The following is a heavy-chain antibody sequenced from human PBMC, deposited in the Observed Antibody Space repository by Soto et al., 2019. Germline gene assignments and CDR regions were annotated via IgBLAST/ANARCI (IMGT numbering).Heavy chain of an antibody. CDR3: ARGGTIMITFGGVIAFDY. Sequence: SETLSLTCTVSGGSISSGGYYWSWIRQHPGKGLEWIGYIYYSGSTYYNPSLKSRVTISVDTSKNQFSLKLSSVTAADTAVYYCARGGTIMITFGGVIAFDYWGQGTLVTVSS. CDR1: GGSISSGGYY. J-gene: IGHJ4*02. V-gene: IGHV4-31*03. CDR2: IYYSGST. D-gene: IGHD3-16*02.